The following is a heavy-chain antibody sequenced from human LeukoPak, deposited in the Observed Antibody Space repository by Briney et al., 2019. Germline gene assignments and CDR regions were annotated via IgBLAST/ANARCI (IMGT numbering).Heavy chain of an antibody. J-gene: IGHJ4*02. CDR2: IYSGGST. V-gene: IGHV3-66*01. Sequence: GGSLRLSCAASGFTVSSNYMSWVRQAPGKGLEWVSVIYSGGSTYYADSVKGRFTISRDNSKNTLYLQMNSLRAEDTAVYYCARENYDFWSGYLYYFDYWGQGTLVTVSS. CDR1: GFTVSSNY. D-gene: IGHD3-3*01. CDR3: ARENYDFWSGYLYYFDY.